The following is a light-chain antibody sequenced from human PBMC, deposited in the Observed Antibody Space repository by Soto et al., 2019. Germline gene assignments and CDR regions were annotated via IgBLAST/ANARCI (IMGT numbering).Light chain of an antibody. V-gene: IGLV2-11*01. CDR3: CSYAGRYSWV. J-gene: IGLJ3*02. CDR2: DVS. Sequence: QSVLTQPRSVSGSPGQSVTMSCTGTSSDVGGYNYVSWYQQHPGKAPKFMIYDVSKRPSGVPDRFSGSKSGNTASLTISGLQAEDEADYYCCSYAGRYSWVFGGGTQLTVL. CDR1: SSDVGGYNY.